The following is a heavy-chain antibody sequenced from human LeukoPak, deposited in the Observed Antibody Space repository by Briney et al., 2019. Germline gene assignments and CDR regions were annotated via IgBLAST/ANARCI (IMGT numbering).Heavy chain of an antibody. CDR2: ISSSGST. CDR3: ARGPYSYDSSGAFDI. V-gene: IGHV4-61*02. J-gene: IGHJ3*02. Sequence: SETLSLTCTVSGDSISSGDYYWSWIRQPAGKGLEWIGRISSSGSTNYNPSLKSRVTISVDTSKNQFSLKLSSVTAADTAVYFCARGPYSYDSSGAFDIGGQGTMVTVSS. D-gene: IGHD3-22*01. CDR1: GDSISSGDYY.